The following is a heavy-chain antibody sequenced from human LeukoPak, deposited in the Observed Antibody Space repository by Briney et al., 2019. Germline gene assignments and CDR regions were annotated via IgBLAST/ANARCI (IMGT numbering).Heavy chain of an antibody. CDR3: AREGSSNWLDP. V-gene: IGHV4-31*03. Sequence: PQTLSLTCTVSGGSISSGGYYWSWIRQHPGKGLEWIGYIYYSGSTYYNPSLKSRVTISVDTSKNQFSLKLSSVTAADTAVYYCAREGSSNWLDPWGQGTLVTVSS. D-gene: IGHD1-26*01. J-gene: IGHJ5*02. CDR2: IYYSGST. CDR1: GGSISSGGYY.